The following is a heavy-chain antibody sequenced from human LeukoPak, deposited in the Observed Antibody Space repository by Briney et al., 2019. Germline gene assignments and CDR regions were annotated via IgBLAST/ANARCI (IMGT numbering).Heavy chain of an antibody. J-gene: IGHJ4*02. V-gene: IGHV1-69*04. CDR3: AREPESGIHADY. Sequence: GASVTVSCTASGGTFSSYAISWVRQAPGQGLEWMGRIIPILGIANYAQKFQGRVTITADKSTSTAYMELSSLRSEDTAVYYCAREPESGIHADYWGQGTLVTVSS. CDR2: IIPILGIA. CDR1: GGTFSSYA.